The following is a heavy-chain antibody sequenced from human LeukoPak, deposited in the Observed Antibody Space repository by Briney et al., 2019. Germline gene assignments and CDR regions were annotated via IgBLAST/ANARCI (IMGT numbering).Heavy chain of an antibody. CDR3: ARAVVVVAAHFDY. D-gene: IGHD2-15*01. V-gene: IGHV1-2*06. Sequence: ASVKVSCRASGYTFTGYYMHWVRQAPGQGLEWMGRINPNSGGTNYAQKFQGRVTMTRDTSISTAYMELSRLRSDDTAVYDCARAVVVVAAHFDYWGQETLVTVSS. CDR1: GYTFTGYY. J-gene: IGHJ4*02. CDR2: INPNSGGT.